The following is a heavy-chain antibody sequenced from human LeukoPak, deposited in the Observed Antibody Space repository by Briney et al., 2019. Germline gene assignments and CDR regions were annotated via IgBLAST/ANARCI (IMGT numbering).Heavy chain of an antibody. D-gene: IGHD2-2*03. Sequence: KAGGSLRLSCTASGFTFSDYSLSWIRQSPGKGLEWISYITSGGGSIFYADFVEGRFTISRDNAENSLYLQLNSLRDEDTAVYYCARWIDGFDVWGQGTMVTVSS. CDR2: ITSGGGSI. J-gene: IGHJ3*01. CDR3: ARWIDGFDV. V-gene: IGHV3-11*01. CDR1: GFTFSDYS.